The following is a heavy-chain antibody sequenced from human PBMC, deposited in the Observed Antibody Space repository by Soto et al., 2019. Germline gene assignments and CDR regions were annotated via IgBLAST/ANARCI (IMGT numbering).Heavy chain of an antibody. D-gene: IGHD3-22*01. CDR1: GVTFSNAW. CDR3: VKDSRLTITMIVVDRAPAAFDI. V-gene: IGHV3-15*05. CDR2: IKGKTDGGTT. Sequence: PGGSLRLSCAASGVTFSNAWMSWVRQAPGKGLEWVGRIKGKTDGGTTDYAAPVKGRFTISRDNSKNTLYLQMSSLRAEDTAVYYCVKDSRLTITMIVVDRAPAAFDIWGQGTMVTVSS. J-gene: IGHJ3*02.